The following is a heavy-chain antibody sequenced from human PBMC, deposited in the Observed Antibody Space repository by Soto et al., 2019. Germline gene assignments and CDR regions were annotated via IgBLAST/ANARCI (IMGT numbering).Heavy chain of an antibody. Sequence: PGGSLRLSCAASGFTFSSYAMSWVRQAPGKGLEWVSAISGSGGSTYYADSVKGRFTISRDNSKNTLYLQMNSLRAEDTAVYYCAKDSLYDILTGYLPSWFDPWGQGTQVTVSS. D-gene: IGHD3-9*01. CDR2: ISGSGGST. J-gene: IGHJ5*02. V-gene: IGHV3-23*01. CDR3: AKDSLYDILTGYLPSWFDP. CDR1: GFTFSSYA.